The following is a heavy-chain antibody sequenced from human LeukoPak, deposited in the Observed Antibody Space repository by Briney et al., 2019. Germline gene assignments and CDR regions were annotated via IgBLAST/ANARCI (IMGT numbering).Heavy chain of an antibody. V-gene: IGHV3-7*01. CDR1: GFTFSNYW. Sequence: GGSLRLSCAVSGFTFSNYWMSWVRQAPGKGLEWVAHIKQDESEKYYVDSVKGRFTISRDNAKNSLYLQMNSLRAEDTAIYYCSRDKIVGASKFDYWGQGTLVTVSS. CDR3: SRDKIVGASKFDY. J-gene: IGHJ4*02. D-gene: IGHD1-26*01. CDR2: IKQDESEK.